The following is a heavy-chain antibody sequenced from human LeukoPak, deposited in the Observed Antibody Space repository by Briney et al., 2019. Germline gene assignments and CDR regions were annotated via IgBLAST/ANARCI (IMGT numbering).Heavy chain of an antibody. CDR3: ARQYFSDSSGYYFGAFDI. CDR2: ISSSGSTI. V-gene: IGHV3-48*03. CDR1: GFTFSSYE. D-gene: IGHD3-22*01. J-gene: IGHJ3*02. Sequence: PGGSLRLSCAASGFTFSSYEMNWVRQAPGKGLEWVSYISSSGSTIYYADSVKGRFTISRDNAENSLYLQMNSLRAEDTALYYCARQYFSDSSGYYFGAFDIWGQGTMVTVSS.